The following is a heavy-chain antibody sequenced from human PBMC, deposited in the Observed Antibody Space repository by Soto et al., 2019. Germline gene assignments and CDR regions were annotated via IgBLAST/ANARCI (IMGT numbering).Heavy chain of an antibody. D-gene: IGHD3-9*01. J-gene: IGHJ4*02. CDR2: VSASGGST. CDR3: AKGYYDILTGYFQYYFGY. Sequence: GGSLRLSCAASGFTFSSYAMSWVRQAPGKGLEWVSAVSASGGSTYYADSVKGRFTISRDNSKNTLYLQMNSLRAEDTAVYYCAKGYYDILTGYFQYYFGYWGQGTLVTVSS. V-gene: IGHV3-23*01. CDR1: GFTFSSYA.